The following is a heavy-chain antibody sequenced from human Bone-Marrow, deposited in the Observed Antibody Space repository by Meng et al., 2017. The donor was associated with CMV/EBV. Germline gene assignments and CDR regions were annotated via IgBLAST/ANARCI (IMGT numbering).Heavy chain of an antibody. D-gene: IGHD3-3*01. J-gene: IGHJ6*02. CDR1: GGSFSGYY. V-gene: IGHV4-34*01. CDR3: ARIYYDFWSGYYSGGRKQNYGMDV. Sequence: SETLSLTCAVYGGSFSGYYWSWIRQPPGKGLEWIGEINHSGSTNYNPSLKSRVTISVDTSKNQFSLKLSSVTAADTAVYYCARIYYDFWSGYYSGGRKQNYGMDVWGQGTTVTVSS. CDR2: INHSGST.